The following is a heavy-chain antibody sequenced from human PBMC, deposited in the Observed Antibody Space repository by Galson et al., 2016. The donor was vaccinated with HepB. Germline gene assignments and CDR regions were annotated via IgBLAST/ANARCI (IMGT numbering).Heavy chain of an antibody. CDR3: ARARGMATNPYFYYGMDV. D-gene: IGHD5-24*01. Sequence: TLYLTCPVSGGSISSGGYFWNWIRQHPGKGLEWIGYIYYSGSTYYNPSLKSRVTISVDTSKNQFSLKLSSVPAAYTAVYSCARARGMATNPYFYYGMDVWGQGTTVTVSS. CDR1: GGSISSGGYF. V-gene: IGHV4-31*03. CDR2: IYYSGST. J-gene: IGHJ6*02.